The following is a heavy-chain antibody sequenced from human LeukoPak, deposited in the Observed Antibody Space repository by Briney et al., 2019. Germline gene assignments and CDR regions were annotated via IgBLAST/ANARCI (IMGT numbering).Heavy chain of an antibody. J-gene: IGHJ4*02. CDR1: GFTFNSYA. D-gene: IGHD1-26*01. CDR2: ISFDGSNK. Sequence: GGSLRLSCTAPGFTFNSYAMHWVRQAPGKGLEWVTVISFDGSNKYYADSVKGRFTISRDNSKSTLYLQMNSLRAEDTAVYYCARGPGWWDLVYWGQGTLVTVSS. CDR3: ARGPGWWDLVY. V-gene: IGHV3-30*04.